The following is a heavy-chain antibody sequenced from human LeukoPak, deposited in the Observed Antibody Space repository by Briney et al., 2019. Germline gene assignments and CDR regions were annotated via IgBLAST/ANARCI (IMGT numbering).Heavy chain of an antibody. CDR2: INTDGSST. J-gene: IGHJ4*02. Sequence: GGSLRLSCAASGSTFSSYWMHWVRHAPGKGLVWVSRINTDGSSTGYADSVKGRFTISRDNAKNTLYLQMNSLRAEDTAVYYCARAPNDYWSSYSASFDSWGQGTLVTVSS. CDR1: GSTFSSYW. V-gene: IGHV3-74*01. CDR3: ARAPNDYWSSYSASFDS. D-gene: IGHD3-3*01.